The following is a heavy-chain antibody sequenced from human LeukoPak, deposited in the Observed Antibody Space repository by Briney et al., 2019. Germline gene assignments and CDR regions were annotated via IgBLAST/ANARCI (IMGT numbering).Heavy chain of an antibody. Sequence: ASMKVSCKASGGTFSSYAISWVRQAPGQGLEWMGRIIPIFGIANYAQKFQGRVTITADKSTSTAYMELSSLRSEDTAVYYCARLSRYYDSSGYYYSGWFDPWGQGTLVTVSS. CDR3: ARLSRYYDSSGYYYSGWFDP. J-gene: IGHJ5*02. D-gene: IGHD3-22*01. CDR1: GGTFSSYA. CDR2: IIPIFGIA. V-gene: IGHV1-69*04.